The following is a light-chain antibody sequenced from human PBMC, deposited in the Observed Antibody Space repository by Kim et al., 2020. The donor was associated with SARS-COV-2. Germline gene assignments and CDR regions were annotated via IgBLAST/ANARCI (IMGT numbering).Light chain of an antibody. J-gene: IGKJ2*01. Sequence: SLAPWERATLSCTASQSVSSSYLTWYQQKPGQAPRLLIYGASSRATGIPDRFSGSGSGTDFTLTISRLEPEDFAVYYCQQYGSSYTFGQGTKLEIK. V-gene: IGKV3-20*01. CDR2: GAS. CDR1: QSVSSSY. CDR3: QQYGSSYT.